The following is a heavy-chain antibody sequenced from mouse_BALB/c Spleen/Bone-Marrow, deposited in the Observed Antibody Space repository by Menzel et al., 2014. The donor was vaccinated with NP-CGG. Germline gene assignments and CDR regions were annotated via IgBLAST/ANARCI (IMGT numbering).Heavy chain of an antibody. J-gene: IGHJ4*01. V-gene: IGHV7-3*02. CDR3: ARFPMDY. Sequence: EVKLMESGGGLVQPGGSLRLSCTTSGFTFTDYYMCWVRPPPGKALEWLAFIRNKANGYTTEYSASVKGRFTISRDNSQSNHYLQMNTLRAEDSATYYGARFPMDYWGQGTSVTVS. CDR2: IRNKANGYTT. CDR1: GFTFTDYY.